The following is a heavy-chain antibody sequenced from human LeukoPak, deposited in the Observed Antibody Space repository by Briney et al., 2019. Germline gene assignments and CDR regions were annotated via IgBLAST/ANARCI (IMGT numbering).Heavy chain of an antibody. CDR2: IRYDGSDK. CDR3: AKERDSSSWSDY. J-gene: IGHJ4*02. Sequence: GGSLRLSCAAPGFTFNIYAMHWVRQAPGKGLEWVAFIRYDGSDKYYADSVKGRFTISRDNSKNTLYLQVNSLRADDTAVYYCAKERDSSSWSDYWGQGTLVTVSS. CDR1: GFTFNIYA. D-gene: IGHD6-13*01. V-gene: IGHV3-30*02.